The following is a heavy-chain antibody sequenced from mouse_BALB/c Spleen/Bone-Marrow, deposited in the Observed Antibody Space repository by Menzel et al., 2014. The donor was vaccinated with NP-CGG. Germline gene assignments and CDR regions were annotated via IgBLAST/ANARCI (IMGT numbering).Heavy chain of an antibody. V-gene: IGHV14-3*02. J-gene: IGHJ3*01. Sequence: VQLKESGAELVKPGASVKLSCTTSGFNIKDPYIHWVKQRPEQGLEWIGRIDPANYNTQYDPKFQGKATITADTPSNAAYLQLNSLTSEDTAVYYCATLTGTFDYRGQGTPVTVSA. CDR3: ATLTGTFDY. D-gene: IGHD4-1*01. CDR1: GFNIKDPY. CDR2: IDPANYNT.